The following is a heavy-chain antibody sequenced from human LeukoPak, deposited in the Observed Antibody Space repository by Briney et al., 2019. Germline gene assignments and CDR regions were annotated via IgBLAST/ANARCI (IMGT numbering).Heavy chain of an antibody. V-gene: IGHV1-18*01. CDR3: ARGSSYTSSWHEGY. CDR2: VSSDNVYT. D-gene: IGHD3-16*02. J-gene: IGHJ4*02. Sequence: ASVTVSCKTSGYTFTNYGISWVRQAPGQGLEWVGWVSSDNVYTNYAQKVQGRVTMTTDTSTSTAYLELTSLTSDDTAVYFCARGSSYTSSWHEGYWGQGTQVTVSS. CDR1: GYTFTNYG.